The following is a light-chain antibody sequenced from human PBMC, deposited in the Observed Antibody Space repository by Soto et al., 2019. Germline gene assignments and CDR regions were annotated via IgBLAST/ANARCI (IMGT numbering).Light chain of an antibody. V-gene: IGKV1-8*01. CDR2: GAS. J-gene: IGKJ1*01. CDR3: QHYKNYPWT. Sequence: AIRMTQSPSSLSASAGDRVAIACRASQDVGRYLAWYQQKPGQAPKLLIYGASTLQSGVPSRFSGGGSGTDFTRSIICLQSEDFATYYCQHYKNYPWTFGQGTKVEIK. CDR1: QDVGRY.